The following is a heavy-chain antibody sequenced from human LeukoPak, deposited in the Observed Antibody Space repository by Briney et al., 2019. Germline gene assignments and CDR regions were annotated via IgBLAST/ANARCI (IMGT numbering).Heavy chain of an antibody. CDR2: MNPNSGNT. V-gene: IGHV1-8*01. CDR3: AGESYDDYYYYYMDV. CDR1: GYTFTTYD. Sequence: ASVKVSCKASGYTFTTYDINWVRQATGQGLEWMGWMNPNSGNTGYAQKFQGRVTMTRNTSISTAYMELSSLRSEDTAVYYCAGESYDDYYYYYMDVWGKGTTVTISS. J-gene: IGHJ6*03. D-gene: IGHD3-22*01.